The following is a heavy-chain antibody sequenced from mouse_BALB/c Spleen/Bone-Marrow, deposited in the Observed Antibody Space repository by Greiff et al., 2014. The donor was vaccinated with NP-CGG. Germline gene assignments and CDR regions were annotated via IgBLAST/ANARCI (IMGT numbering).Heavy chain of an antibody. CDR3: ARYGRCYIDY. V-gene: IGHV1-54*01. J-gene: IGHJ2*01. CDR2: INPGSGGA. Sequence: QVQLQESGAELVRPGPAVNVSCKASGYAFTNYLMAWVKQRPGKGLEWIGVINPGSGGANYNEKFKGKATLTADKSSSTAFMQLNSLTSEDSAVYFCARYGRCYIDYWGQGTPLTVSS. D-gene: IGHD1-1*02. CDR1: GYAFTNYL.